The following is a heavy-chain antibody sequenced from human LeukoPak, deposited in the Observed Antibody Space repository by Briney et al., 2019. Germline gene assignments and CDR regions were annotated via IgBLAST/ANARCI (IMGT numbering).Heavy chain of an antibody. CDR3: ARELASNYWDY. V-gene: IGHV3-66*01. CDR2: VYASGST. Sequence: GGSLRLSCAGSGFTVSSNYMSWVRQAPGKGLEWVSAVYASGSTYYADSVKGRFTISRDNSENTLYLQMNSLRAEDTALYYCARELASNYWDYWGQGTLVTVSS. D-gene: IGHD5-24*01. J-gene: IGHJ4*02. CDR1: GFTVSSNY.